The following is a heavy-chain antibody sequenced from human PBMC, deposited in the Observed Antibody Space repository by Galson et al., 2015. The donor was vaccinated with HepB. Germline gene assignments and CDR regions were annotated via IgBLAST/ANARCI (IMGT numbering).Heavy chain of an antibody. Sequence: SLRLSCAASGFTFSSYAMSWVRQAPGKGLEWVSAISGSGGSTYYADSVKGRFTISRDNSKNTLYLQMNSLRAEDTAVYYCAKDPGRDSNYAYYYYGMDVWGQGTTVTVSS. V-gene: IGHV3-23*01. CDR2: ISGSGGST. J-gene: IGHJ6*02. D-gene: IGHD4-11*01. CDR1: GFTFSSYA. CDR3: AKDPGRDSNYAYYYYGMDV.